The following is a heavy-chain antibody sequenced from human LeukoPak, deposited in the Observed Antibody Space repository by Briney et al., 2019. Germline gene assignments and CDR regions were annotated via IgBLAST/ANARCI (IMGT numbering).Heavy chain of an antibody. CDR1: GFTFSDYG. V-gene: IGHV3-33*01. J-gene: IGHJ4*02. Sequence: GGSLRLSCAASGFTFSDYGMHWVRQAPGKGLEWVAVIWYDGSKGYYTDSVEGRFTISRDNSKNTLFLQMNSLRVEDTAVYYCARGGFGEAAAFGYWGQGTLVTVSS. D-gene: IGHD2-2*01. CDR3: ARGGFGEAAAFGY. CDR2: IWYDGSKG.